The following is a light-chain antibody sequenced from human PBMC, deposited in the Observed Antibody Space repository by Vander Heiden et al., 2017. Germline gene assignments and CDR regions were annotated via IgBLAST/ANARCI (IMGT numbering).Light chain of an antibody. CDR3: NSRDSSGDPV. V-gene: IGLV3-19*01. CDR2: GKS. Sequence: SSELTQDPALSVALGQPVRITCRGDSLRNYYPSWYQQKPGQAPLLVFYGKSTRPSGIPGRFSGSSSGVTASLIIHGSRAEDEADYYCNSRDSSGDPVFGGGTKLTVL. J-gene: IGLJ2*01. CDR1: SLRNYY.